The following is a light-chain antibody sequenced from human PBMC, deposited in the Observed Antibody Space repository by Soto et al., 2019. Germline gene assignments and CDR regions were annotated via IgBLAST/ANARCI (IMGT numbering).Light chain of an antibody. V-gene: IGLV2-14*01. CDR3: SSYTTAGTLVV. Sequence: QSALTQPASVSGSPGQSITISCTVTSSDVDSYDYVSWYQQHPGKAPKLMIYEVSNRPSGVSNRFSGSKSGNAASLTISGLQAEDEADYYCSSYTTAGTLVVFGGGTKLTVL. CDR1: SSDVDSYDY. CDR2: EVS. J-gene: IGLJ2*01.